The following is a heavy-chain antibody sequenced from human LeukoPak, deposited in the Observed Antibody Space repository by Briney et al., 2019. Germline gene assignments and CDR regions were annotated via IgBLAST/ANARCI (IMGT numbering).Heavy chain of an antibody. J-gene: IGHJ4*02. CDR3: ARDGCSGGSCYVDY. CDR2: IYYSGST. Sequence: SETLPLTCTVSGGSISSYYWSWIRQPPGKGLEWIGYIYYSGSTNYNPSLKSRVTISVDTSKNQFSLKLSSVTAADTAVYYCARDGCSGGSCYVDYWGQGTLVTVSS. D-gene: IGHD2-15*01. CDR1: GGSISSYY. V-gene: IGHV4-59*01.